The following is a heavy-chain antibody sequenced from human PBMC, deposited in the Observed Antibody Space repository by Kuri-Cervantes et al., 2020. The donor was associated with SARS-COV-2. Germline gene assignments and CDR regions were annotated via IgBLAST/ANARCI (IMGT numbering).Heavy chain of an antibody. D-gene: IGHD3-22*01. V-gene: IGHV1-18*01. CDR3: ARPGYYYDSSGYFDY. CDR2: ISAYNGNT. CDR1: GYTFTSYG. Sequence: ASVNVSCKASGYTFTSYGISWVRQAPGQGLEWMGWISAYNGNTNYAQKLQGRVTMTTDTSTSTAYMELRSLRSDDTAVYYCARPGYYYDSSGYFDYWGQGTLVTVSS. J-gene: IGHJ4*02.